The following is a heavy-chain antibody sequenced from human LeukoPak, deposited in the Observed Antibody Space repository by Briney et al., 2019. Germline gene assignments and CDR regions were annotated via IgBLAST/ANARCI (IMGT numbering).Heavy chain of an antibody. Sequence: GGSLTLSCAAAGFTFSGFGIHWARQAPGKGLEWVSAISGSGGSTYYGDSVKGRFTISRDNSKNTLYLQMNSLRAENTAVYYCAKVNRFLEWVSNNWFDPWGQGTLVTVSS. CDR1: GFTFSGFG. CDR3: AKVNRFLEWVSNNWFDP. J-gene: IGHJ5*02. CDR2: ISGSGGST. V-gene: IGHV3-23*01. D-gene: IGHD3-3*01.